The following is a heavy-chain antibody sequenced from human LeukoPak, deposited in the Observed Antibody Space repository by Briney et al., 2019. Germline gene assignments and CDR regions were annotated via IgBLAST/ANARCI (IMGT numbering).Heavy chain of an antibody. D-gene: IGHD2-21*01. Sequence: RASVKVSCKASGYTFTSYAVNWVRQAPGQGLEWMGWISAYNGNTNYAQKLQGRVTMTTDTSTSTAYMELRSLRSDDTAVYYCARDLLSIPPELLDYWGQGTLVTVSS. CDR1: GYTFTSYA. J-gene: IGHJ4*02. CDR2: ISAYNGNT. V-gene: IGHV1-18*01. CDR3: ARDLLSIPPELLDY.